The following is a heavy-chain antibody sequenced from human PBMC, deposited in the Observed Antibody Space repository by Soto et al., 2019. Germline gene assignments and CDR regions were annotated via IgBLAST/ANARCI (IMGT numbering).Heavy chain of an antibody. V-gene: IGHV4-38-2*01. CDR2: IYHSGST. CDR1: GYSISSGYY. Sequence: SETLSLTRAVSGYSISSGYYWGWIRQPPGKGLEWIGSIYHSGSTYYNPSLKSRITISVDTSKNQFSLKLSSVTAADTAVYYCARVGPIVATIWNFDYWGQGTLVTVSS. CDR3: ARVGPIVATIWNFDY. D-gene: IGHD5-12*01. J-gene: IGHJ4*02.